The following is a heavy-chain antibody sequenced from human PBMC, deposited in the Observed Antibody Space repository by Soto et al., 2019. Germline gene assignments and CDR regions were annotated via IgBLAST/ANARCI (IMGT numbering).Heavy chain of an antibody. D-gene: IGHD3-16*02. CDR3: ARGDKLSLYPQLDY. CDR2: INVNSGGT. Sequence: QVQLVQSGAEVKKPGASVKVSCKASGYTFTGNYMHWVRQAPGQGFEWMGWINVNSGGTKDAQKFQGWVTMTRDTSISTAYMELSRLRSDDTAVYYCARGDKLSLYPQLDYWGQGTLVTVSS. V-gene: IGHV1-2*04. CDR1: GYTFTGNY. J-gene: IGHJ4*02.